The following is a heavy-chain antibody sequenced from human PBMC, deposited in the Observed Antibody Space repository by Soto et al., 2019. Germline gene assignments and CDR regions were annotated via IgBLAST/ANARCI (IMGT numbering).Heavy chain of an antibody. CDR3: ARDATRDRIGRIDY. D-gene: IGHD2-15*01. V-gene: IGHV3-30*04. CDR2: ISYDGSNK. Sequence: PGGSLRLSCAASGFTFSSYAMHWVRQAPGRGLEWVAVISYDGSNKYYADSVKGRFTISRDNSKNTLYLQMDSLRAEDTAVYYCARDATRDRIGRIDYWGQGTLVTVSS. CDR1: GFTFSSYA. J-gene: IGHJ4*02.